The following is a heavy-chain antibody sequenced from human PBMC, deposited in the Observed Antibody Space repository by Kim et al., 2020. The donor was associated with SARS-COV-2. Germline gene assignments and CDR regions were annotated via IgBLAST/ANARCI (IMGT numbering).Heavy chain of an antibody. V-gene: IGHV3-53*01. D-gene: IGHD3-10*01. Sequence: GGSLRLSCAGSGITVSSLYMSWVRQAPGKGLEWVSVIYSGGSTYYVDSVKGRFTISRANSKNTVYLEMNSLRGDDTAVYYCASSGSPPYFYGMDVWGQGTTVTVSS. CDR1: GITVSSLY. CDR2: IYSGGST. CDR3: ASSGSPPYFYGMDV. J-gene: IGHJ6*02.